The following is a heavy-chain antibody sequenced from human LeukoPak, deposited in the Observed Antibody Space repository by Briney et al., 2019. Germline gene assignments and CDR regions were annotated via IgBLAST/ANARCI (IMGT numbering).Heavy chain of an antibody. V-gene: IGHV3-23*01. J-gene: IGHJ6*03. D-gene: IGHD3-10*01. Sequence: GGSLRLSCAASGSTFSSYAMSWVRQAPGKGLEWVSAISGSGGSTYYADSVKGRFTISRDNSKNTLYLQMNSLRAEDTAVYYCAKVMKGSERLTMVRGVIIKTAGLYYMDVWGKGTTVTVSS. CDR2: ISGSGGST. CDR3: AKVMKGSERLTMVRGVIIKTAGLYYMDV. CDR1: GSTFSSYA.